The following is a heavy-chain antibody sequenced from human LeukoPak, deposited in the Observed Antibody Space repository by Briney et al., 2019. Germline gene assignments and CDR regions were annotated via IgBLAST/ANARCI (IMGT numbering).Heavy chain of an antibody. Sequence: GGSLRLSCAASRFTFSDYYMSWIRQAPGKGLEWVSYISSSGSTIYYADSVKGRFTISRDNAKNSLYLQMNSLRAEDTAVYYCARASSSWFGARGVTDYWGQGTLVTVSS. D-gene: IGHD6-13*01. CDR3: ARASSSWFGARGVTDY. J-gene: IGHJ4*02. V-gene: IGHV3-11*01. CDR2: ISSSGSTI. CDR1: RFTFSDYY.